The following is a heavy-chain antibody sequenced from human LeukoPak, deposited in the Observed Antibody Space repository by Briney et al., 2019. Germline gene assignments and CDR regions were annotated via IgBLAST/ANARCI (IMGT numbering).Heavy chain of an antibody. CDR3: ARHGGSWTFGY. CDR2: ISYSGST. V-gene: IGHV4-59*08. D-gene: IGHD6-13*01. Sequence: SETLSLTCSVSGGSISTYYWSWIRQPPGKGLEWIGYISYSGSTNYNPSLKTRVTISIDTSKNRFSLKLSSVTAADTAVYYCARHGGSWTFGYWGQGTLVTVSS. J-gene: IGHJ4*02. CDR1: GGSISTYY.